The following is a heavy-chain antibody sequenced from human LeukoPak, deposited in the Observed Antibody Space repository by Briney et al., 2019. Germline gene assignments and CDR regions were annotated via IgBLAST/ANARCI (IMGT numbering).Heavy chain of an antibody. V-gene: IGHV4-31*03. CDR1: GGSISSGGYY. J-gene: IGHJ5*02. CDR3: ARDGEYCSSTSCYFDP. D-gene: IGHD2-2*01. CDR2: IYYSGST. Sequence: PSETLSLTCTVSGGSISSGGYYWSWIRQHPGKGLEWIGYIYYSGSTYYNPSLKSRLTISVDTSKNQFSLKLSSVTAADTALYYCARDGEYCSSTSCYFDPWGRGILVTVSS.